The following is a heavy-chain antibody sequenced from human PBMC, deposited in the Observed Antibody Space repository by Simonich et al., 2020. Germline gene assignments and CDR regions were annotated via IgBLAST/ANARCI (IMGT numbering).Heavy chain of an antibody. CDR3: ARVGYSNYYYYGMDV. D-gene: IGHD6-13*01. V-gene: IGHV4-38-2*01. CDR1: GYSISSGYY. J-gene: IGHJ6*02. Sequence: QVQLQESGPGLVKPSETLSLTCAVSGYSISSGYYWVWILQPPGKGLEWIGSIYHSGSTYYNPSLKSRVTISVDTSKNQFSLKLSSVTAADTAVYYCARVGYSNYYYYGMDVWGQGTTVTVSS. CDR2: IYHSGST.